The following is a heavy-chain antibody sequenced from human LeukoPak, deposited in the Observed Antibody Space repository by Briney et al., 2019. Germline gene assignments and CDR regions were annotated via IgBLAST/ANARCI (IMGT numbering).Heavy chain of an antibody. CDR2: INWNGGST. CDR3: ARGYSYGYIVYYYYYMDV. J-gene: IGHJ6*03. CDR1: GFTFDDYG. D-gene: IGHD5-18*01. V-gene: IGHV3-20*04. Sequence: GGSLRLSCAASGFTFDDYGMSWVRQAPGKGLEWVSGINWNGGSTGYADSVKGRFTISRDNAKSSLYLQMNSLRAEDTALYYCARGYSYGYIVYYYYYMDVWGKGTTVTVSS.